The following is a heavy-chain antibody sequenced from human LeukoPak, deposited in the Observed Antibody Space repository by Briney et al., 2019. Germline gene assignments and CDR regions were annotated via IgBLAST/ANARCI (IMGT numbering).Heavy chain of an antibody. CDR2: IIPIFGTA. J-gene: IGHJ6*03. CDR1: GGTFSSYA. Sequence: SVKVSCKASGGTFSSYAISWVRQAPGQGLEWMGGIIPIFGTANYAQKFQGRVTITTDESTSTAYMELSSLRSEDTAVYYCARVLDYYYYYMDVWGKGTMVTVSS. V-gene: IGHV1-69*05. D-gene: IGHD2-8*02. CDR3: ARVLDYYYYYMDV.